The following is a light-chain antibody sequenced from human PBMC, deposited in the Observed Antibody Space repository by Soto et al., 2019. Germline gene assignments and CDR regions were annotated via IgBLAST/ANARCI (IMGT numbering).Light chain of an antibody. J-gene: IGKJ4*01. V-gene: IGKV3-11*01. CDR1: QSVSSY. CDR3: QQRSNWPPAVT. Sequence: EILLTQSPATLSLSPGERATLSCRASQSVSSYLAWYQQKPGQAPRLLIYDASNRATGIPARFSGSGSGTDFTLTISSLEPEDFAVYYCQQRSNWPPAVTFGGGTKVEIK. CDR2: DAS.